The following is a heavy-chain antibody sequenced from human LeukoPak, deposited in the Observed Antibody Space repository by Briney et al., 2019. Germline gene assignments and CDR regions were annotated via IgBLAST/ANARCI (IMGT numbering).Heavy chain of an antibody. CDR2: ISYDGSNK. CDR1: GFTFSNSA. V-gene: IGHV3-30-3*01. D-gene: IGHD3-10*01. Sequence: PGGSLRLSCAASGFTFSNSAMTWVRQAPGKGLEWVAVISYDGSNKYYADSVKGRFTISRDNSKNTLYLQMNSLRAEDTAVYYCARDGYGSGSPGDYWGQGTLVTVSS. CDR3: ARDGYGSGSPGDY. J-gene: IGHJ4*02.